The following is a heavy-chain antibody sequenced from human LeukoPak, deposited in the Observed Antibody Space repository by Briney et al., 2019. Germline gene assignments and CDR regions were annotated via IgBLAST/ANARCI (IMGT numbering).Heavy chain of an antibody. D-gene: IGHD3-10*01. V-gene: IGHV3-7*02. CDR3: AVGVYYFDY. J-gene: IGHJ4*02. CDR2: IKQDGSEK. Sequence: GGSLRLSCAASGFTLSSYWMGWVRQAPGKGLEWVANIKQDGSEKYYVDSVKGRFTISRDNAKNSLYLQMNSLRAEDTAVYYCAVGVYYFDYWGQGTLVTVSS. CDR1: GFTLSSYW.